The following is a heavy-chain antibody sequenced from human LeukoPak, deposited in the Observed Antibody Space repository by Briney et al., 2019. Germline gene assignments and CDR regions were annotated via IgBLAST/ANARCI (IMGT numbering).Heavy chain of an antibody. D-gene: IGHD2-15*01. V-gene: IGHV3-23*01. CDR2: FSGSGGNT. Sequence: GGSLRLSCAASGYTFSSHWMHWVRQVPGKGLEWVSTFSGSGGNTYHADSVKGRFTISRDNSKNTLYLQMNSLRAEDTAVYYCAKSGLNRFDYWGQGTLVTVSS. CDR1: GYTFSSHW. J-gene: IGHJ4*02. CDR3: AKSGLNRFDY.